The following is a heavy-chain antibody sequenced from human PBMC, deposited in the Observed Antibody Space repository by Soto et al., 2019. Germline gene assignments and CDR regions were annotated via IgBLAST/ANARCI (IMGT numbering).Heavy chain of an antibody. D-gene: IGHD3-10*01. CDR1: GGTFSSYA. J-gene: IGHJ4*02. V-gene: IGHV1-69*13. CDR2: IIPIFGTA. CDR3: ARFRDYGSGSYHTFDS. Sequence: SVKVSCKASGGTFSSYAISWVRQAPGQGLEWMGGIIPIFGTANYAQKFQGRVTITADESTSTAYMELSSLRSEDTAVYYCARFRDYGSGSYHTFDSWGQGTLVTVSS.